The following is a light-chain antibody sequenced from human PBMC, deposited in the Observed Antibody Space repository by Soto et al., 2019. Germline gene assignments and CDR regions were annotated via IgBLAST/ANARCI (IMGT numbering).Light chain of an antibody. CDR2: GTS. CDR1: QDINGY. J-gene: IGKJ3*01. CDR3: QQLNSSPPFT. V-gene: IGKV1-9*01. Sequence: DIQLTQSPSFLSASVGDRVTITCRASQDINGYLAWYQHKPGKAPKLLIYGTSTLQGGVPFRFSGSGSGAEFTLTISSLKPEDFATYYCQQLNSSPPFTFGPGTTVHIK.